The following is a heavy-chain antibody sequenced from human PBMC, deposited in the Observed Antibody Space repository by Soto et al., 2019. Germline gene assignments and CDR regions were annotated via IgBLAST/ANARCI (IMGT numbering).Heavy chain of an antibody. D-gene: IGHD5-12*01. V-gene: IGHV3-74*01. CDR2: INGDGSAT. CDR1: GFTFNNYW. Sequence: GGSLRLSCAASGFTFNNYWMHWVRQAPGEGLAWVSRINGDGSATTYADSVKGRFTISRDNAKNTLYLHMNSLSAEDTAVYFCAKGHSGYDYDDWGQGSLVTVSS. CDR3: AKGHSGYDYDD. J-gene: IGHJ4*02.